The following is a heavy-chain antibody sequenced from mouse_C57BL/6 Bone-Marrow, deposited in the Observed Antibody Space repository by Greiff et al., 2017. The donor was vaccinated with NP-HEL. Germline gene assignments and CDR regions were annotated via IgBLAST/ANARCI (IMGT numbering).Heavy chain of an antibody. D-gene: IGHD2-5*01. CDR3: VRQAYYSNYVLYAMDY. CDR2: IRSKSNNYAT. V-gene: IGHV10-1*01. CDR1: GFSFNTYA. Sequence: EVKLVESGGGLVQPKGSLKLSCAASGFSFNTYAMNWVRQAPGQGLEWVARIRSKSNNYATYYADSVKNRFTISRDDSESMLYLQMNNLKTEDTAMYYCVRQAYYSNYVLYAMDYWGQGTSVTVSS. J-gene: IGHJ4*01.